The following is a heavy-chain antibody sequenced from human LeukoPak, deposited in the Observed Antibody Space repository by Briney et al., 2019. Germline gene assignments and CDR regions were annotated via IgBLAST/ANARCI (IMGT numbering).Heavy chain of an antibody. D-gene: IGHD2/OR15-2a*01. CDR3: ATSRRLLDAFDI. Sequence: GASVKVSCKASGYTFTEYYMHWVRQAPGQGLEWMGWINPNSGGANYAENFQGRVTMTRDTSIKTAYMEVSRLRSDDTAMYYCATSRRLLDAFDIWGQGTMVTVSS. J-gene: IGHJ3*02. V-gene: IGHV1-2*02. CDR1: GYTFTEYY. CDR2: INPNSGGA.